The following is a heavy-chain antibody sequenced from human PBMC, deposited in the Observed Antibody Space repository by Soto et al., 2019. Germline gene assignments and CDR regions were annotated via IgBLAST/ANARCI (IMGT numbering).Heavy chain of an antibody. CDR2: ISAAGDP. CDR3: NRTDRDFYGLDV. V-gene: IGHV3-13*05. D-gene: IGHD1-1*01. CDR1: GFTFRNYD. J-gene: IGHJ6*02. Sequence: EVQLVESGGGLVQPGGSLSLSCEASGFTFRNYDMHWVRQGTGKGLEWVSGISAAGDPDYADSVELRFTISGKNAQNSFILQMTGLRAGDTAVYYCNRTDRDFYGLDVWGQGTTVIVSS.